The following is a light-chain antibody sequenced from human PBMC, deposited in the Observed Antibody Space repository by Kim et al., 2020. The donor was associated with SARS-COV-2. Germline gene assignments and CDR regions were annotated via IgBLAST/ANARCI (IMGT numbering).Light chain of an antibody. CDR3: EQYYSYPRT. Sequence: AIRMTQSPSSVSASTGDRVTITCRASQGISSYLAWYQQKPGKAPKVMIYAASTLQSGVPSRFSGSGSGTDFTLTISCLQSEDFATYFYEQYYSYPRTFGPWTKGDIK. J-gene: IGKJ1*01. V-gene: IGKV1-8*01. CDR1: QGISSY. CDR2: AAS.